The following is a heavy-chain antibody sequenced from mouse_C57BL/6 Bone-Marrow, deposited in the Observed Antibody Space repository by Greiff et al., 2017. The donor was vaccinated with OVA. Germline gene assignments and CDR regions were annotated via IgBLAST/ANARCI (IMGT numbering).Heavy chain of an antibody. J-gene: IGHJ1*03. D-gene: IGHD5-1*01. Sequence: QVQLQQPGAELVKPGASVKLSCKASAYTFTSYWMQWVKQRPGQGLEWIGEIDPSDSYTNYNHKFKGKATLTVDTSSSTAYMQLSSLTSEDPAVYYCADLRGYFEGWGTGTTVTVSS. CDR3: ADLRGYFEG. CDR2: IDPSDSYT. V-gene: IGHV1-50*01. CDR1: AYTFTSYW.